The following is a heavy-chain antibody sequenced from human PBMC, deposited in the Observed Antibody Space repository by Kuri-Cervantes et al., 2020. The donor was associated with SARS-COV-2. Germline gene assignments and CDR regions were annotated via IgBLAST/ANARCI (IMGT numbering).Heavy chain of an antibody. V-gene: IGHV3-15*01. CDR3: TTDGGLGYCSSTSCYPFDY. CDR2: IKSKTDGGTT. D-gene: IGHD2-2*01. J-gene: IGHJ4*02. CDR1: GFTFGDYA. Sequence: GGSLRLSCTASGFTFGDYAMSWVRQAPGKGLEWVGRIKSKTDGGTTDYAAPVKGRFTIPRDDSKNTLYLQMNSLKTEDTAVYYCTTDGGLGYCSSTSCYPFDYWGQGTLVTVSS.